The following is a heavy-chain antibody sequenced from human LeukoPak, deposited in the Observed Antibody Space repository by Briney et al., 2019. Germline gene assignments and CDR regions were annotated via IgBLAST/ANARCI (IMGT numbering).Heavy chain of an antibody. Sequence: PGGSLRLSCAASGFTFNDYAINWVRQAPGKGMEWVSVISGGTGGSTYDADSVKGRFTISRDNSKNTLYLQMNSLRAEDTAVYYCAKRGSSSWTQFDYWGQGTLVTVSS. J-gene: IGHJ4*02. CDR1: GFTFNDYA. V-gene: IGHV3-23*01. CDR2: ISGGTGGST. CDR3: AKRGSSSWTQFDY. D-gene: IGHD6-13*01.